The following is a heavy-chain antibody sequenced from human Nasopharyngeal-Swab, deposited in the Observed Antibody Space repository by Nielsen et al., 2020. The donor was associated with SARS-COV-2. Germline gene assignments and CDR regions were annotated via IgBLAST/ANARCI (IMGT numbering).Heavy chain of an antibody. J-gene: IGHJ4*02. Sequence: GRQAPGKGLERVSAISGSGGSTYYADSVKGRFTISRDNSKNTLYLQMNSLRAEDTAVYYCAKRESTMVRGVIGYFDYWGQGTLVTVSS. CDR3: AKRESTMVRGVIGYFDY. CDR2: ISGSGGST. V-gene: IGHV3-23*01. D-gene: IGHD3-10*01.